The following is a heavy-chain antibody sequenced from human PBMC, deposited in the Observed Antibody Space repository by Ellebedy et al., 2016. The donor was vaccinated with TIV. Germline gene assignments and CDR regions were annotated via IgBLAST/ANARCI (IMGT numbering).Heavy chain of an antibody. CDR2: IYYSGST. V-gene: IGHV4-61*01. CDR3: ARVKAVRGVIITLYYFDY. J-gene: IGHJ4*02. D-gene: IGHD3-10*01. Sequence: SETLSLXCTVSGGSVRSHNAYWSWIRQPPGKGLEWIGYIYYSGSTNYNPSLKSRVTISVDTSKNQFSLKLSSVTAADTAVYYCARVKAVRGVIITLYYFDYWGQGTLVTVSS. CDR1: GGSVRSHNAY.